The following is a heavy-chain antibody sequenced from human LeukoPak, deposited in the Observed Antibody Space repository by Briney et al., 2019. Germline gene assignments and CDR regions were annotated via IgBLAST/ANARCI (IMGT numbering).Heavy chain of an antibody. V-gene: IGHV3-15*01. Sequence: GGSLRLSCSASGFTFSNAWMIWVRQAPGKGLEWVGRIKSKSDGGTTDYAAPVKGRFTISREDSKNTHYLQMNSLTTEATAVYYCTSSGTPGDYWGQGTLVTASS. J-gene: IGHJ4*02. CDR1: GFTFSNAW. D-gene: IGHD6-25*01. CDR2: IKSKSDGGTT. CDR3: TSSGTPGDY.